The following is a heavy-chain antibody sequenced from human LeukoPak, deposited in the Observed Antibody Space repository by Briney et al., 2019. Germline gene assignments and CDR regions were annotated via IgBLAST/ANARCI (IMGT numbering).Heavy chain of an antibody. V-gene: IGHV4-31*03. CDR2: IYYSGST. CDR3: ARGEGQQPLLDP. CDR1: GGSISSGGYY. D-gene: IGHD6-13*01. Sequence: SETLSLTCTVSGGSISSGGYYWSWIRQHPGKGLEWIGYIYYSGSTYYNPSLKSRVTISVDTSKNQFSLKLSSVTAADTAVYYCARGEGQQPLLDPWGQGTLVTVSS. J-gene: IGHJ5*02.